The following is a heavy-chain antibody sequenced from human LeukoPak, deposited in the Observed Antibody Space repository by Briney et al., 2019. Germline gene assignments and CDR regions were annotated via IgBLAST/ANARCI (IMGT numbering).Heavy chain of an antibody. D-gene: IGHD3-9*01. V-gene: IGHV3-15*06. CDR2: IKSKTDGGTT. J-gene: IGHJ4*02. Sequence: GGSLRLSCAASGFSFRTAWMNWVRQVPGKGLEWVGRIKSKTDGGTTTYAAPVRGRFTISRDDSKNTLYLQMNSLKTEDTAFYYCTTYTGYDGFEYWGQGTLVTVSS. CDR1: GFSFRTAW. CDR3: TTYTGYDGFEY.